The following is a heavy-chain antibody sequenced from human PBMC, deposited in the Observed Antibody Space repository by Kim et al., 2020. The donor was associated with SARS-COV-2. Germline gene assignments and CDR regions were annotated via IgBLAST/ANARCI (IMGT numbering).Heavy chain of an antibody. Sequence: SGPTLVNPTQTLTLTCTFSGFSLSTAGMCMSWIRQPPGKALEWLALINWDDGKYYSASLKTRLIVSADTVKKQVVLTMTNMDPLDTATYYCARIRGSTWSSGFYLWGQGALVTVSS. CDR1: GFSLSTAGMC. CDR2: INWDDGK. CDR3: ARIRGSTWSSGFYL. V-gene: IGHV2-70*13. D-gene: IGHD1-26*01. J-gene: IGHJ5*02.